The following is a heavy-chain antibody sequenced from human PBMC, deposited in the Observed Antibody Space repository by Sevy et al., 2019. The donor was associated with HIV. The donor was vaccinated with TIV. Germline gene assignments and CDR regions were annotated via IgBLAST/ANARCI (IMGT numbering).Heavy chain of an antibody. CDR3: ARGVNVVV. CDR2: IKQDGSEK. V-gene: IGHV3-7*03. Sequence: GGSLRLSCVASGFTFRTYWMTWVRQAPGKGLEWVANIKQDGSEKYYVNSVKGRFTISRDNTKNSVYLQMDSLRDEDTAVYYCARGVNVVVWGQGTLVTVSS. D-gene: IGHD3-10*01. CDR1: GFTFRTYW. J-gene: IGHJ4*02.